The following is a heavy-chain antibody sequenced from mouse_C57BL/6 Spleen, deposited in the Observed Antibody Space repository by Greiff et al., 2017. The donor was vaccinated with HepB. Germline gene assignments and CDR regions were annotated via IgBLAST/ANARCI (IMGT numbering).Heavy chain of an antibody. CDR1: GYTFTEYT. Sequence: QVQLKESGAELVKPGASVKLSCKASGYTFTEYTIHWVKQRSGQGLEWIGWFYPGSGSIKYNEKFKDKATSTADKSSSTVYMEHSRLTSEDSAVYYCARHEGERGLRYAMDYWGQGTSVTVSS. J-gene: IGHJ4*01. CDR2: FYPGSGSI. V-gene: IGHV1-62-2*01. CDR3: ARHEGERGLRYAMDY. D-gene: IGHD3-1*01.